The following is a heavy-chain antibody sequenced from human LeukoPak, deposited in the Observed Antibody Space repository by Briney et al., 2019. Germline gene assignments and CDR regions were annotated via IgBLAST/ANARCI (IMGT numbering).Heavy chain of an antibody. CDR3: ARLFTRAWEYRYGMDV. J-gene: IGHJ6*02. V-gene: IGHV4-39*02. CDR1: GGSIRTDGSY. Sequence: SETLSLTCTVSGGSIRTDGSYWAWIRRPPGKGLEWIGSIYIDGITHYNSSLQSRVTLSIDTSKNHFSLRLTSVTAADTAVFYCARLFTRAWEYRYGMDVWGQGTAVTVSS. CDR2: IYIDGIT. D-gene: IGHD1-26*01.